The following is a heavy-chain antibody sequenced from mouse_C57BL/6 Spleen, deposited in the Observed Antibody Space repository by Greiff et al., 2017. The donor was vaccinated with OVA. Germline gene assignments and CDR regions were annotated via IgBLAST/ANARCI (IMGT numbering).Heavy chain of an antibody. Sequence: VQLQQSGAELVRPGTSVKVSCKASGYAFTNYLLEWVKQRPGQGLEWIGVINPGSGGTNYNEKFKGKATLTADKPSSTAYMQLSSLTSEDSAVYFCAREGPRYDYDRAMDYWGQGTSVTVSS. CDR3: AREGPRYDYDRAMDY. J-gene: IGHJ4*01. D-gene: IGHD2-4*01. CDR2: INPGSGGT. V-gene: IGHV1-54*01. CDR1: GYAFTNYL.